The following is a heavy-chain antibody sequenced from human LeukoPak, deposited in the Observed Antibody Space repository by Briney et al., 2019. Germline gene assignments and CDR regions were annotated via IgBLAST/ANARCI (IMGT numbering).Heavy chain of an antibody. CDR3: AKVTYGSGTYGALDS. Sequence: GGSLRLSCAASGFTFSSYAMSWVRQAPGKGLEWVSAISGSGGSTYYADSVKGRFTISRDNSKNTLYLQMNSLRAEDTAIYYCAKVTYGSGTYGALDSWGQGTLVTVSS. CDR1: GFTFSSYA. CDR2: ISGSGGST. D-gene: IGHD3-10*01. V-gene: IGHV3-23*01. J-gene: IGHJ4*02.